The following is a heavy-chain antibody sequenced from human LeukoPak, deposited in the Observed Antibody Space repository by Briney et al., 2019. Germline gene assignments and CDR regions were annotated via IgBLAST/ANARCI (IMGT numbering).Heavy chain of an antibody. D-gene: IGHD2-8*01. Sequence: ASVKVSCKASGHTFTNDEIHWVRQATGQGLEWMGWMNPSRGNTGYAQKFQGRLTMTRNTSISTAYMDLSSLRSDDTAVYYCARRDCTTGACRFDDWGQGTRVSVSP. CDR3: ARRDCTTGACRFDD. CDR1: GHTFTNDE. V-gene: IGHV1-8*01. J-gene: IGHJ4*02. CDR2: MNPSRGNT.